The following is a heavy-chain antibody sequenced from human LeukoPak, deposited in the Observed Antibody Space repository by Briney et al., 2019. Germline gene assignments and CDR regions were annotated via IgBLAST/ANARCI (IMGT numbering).Heavy chain of an antibody. CDR2: IKQDGSEK. CDR3: ASGGYSSGWYYIDY. Sequence: GGSLRLSCAASGFTFSSYWMSWVRQAPGKGLEWVANIKQDGSEKYYVDSVKGRFTISRDNAKNSLYLQMNSLRAEGTAVYYCASGGYSSGWYYIDYWGQGTLVTVSS. V-gene: IGHV3-7*01. D-gene: IGHD6-19*01. J-gene: IGHJ4*02. CDR1: GFTFSSYW.